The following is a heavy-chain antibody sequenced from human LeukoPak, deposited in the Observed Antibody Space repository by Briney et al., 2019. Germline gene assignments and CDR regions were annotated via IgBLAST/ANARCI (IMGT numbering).Heavy chain of an antibody. Sequence: PAGSLRLSCAVSGMTLSNYGMSWVRQAPGKGLEWVGGISHSGGSTNYADSVKGRFTISRDNAKNTLYLQMNSLRAKDTAVYFCAKRGAVIRVILVGFHKQAYYFDSWGQGALVTVSS. CDR2: ISHSGGST. D-gene: IGHD3-10*01. CDR3: AKRGAVIRVILVGFHKQAYYFDS. CDR1: GMTLSNYG. J-gene: IGHJ4*02. V-gene: IGHV3-23*01.